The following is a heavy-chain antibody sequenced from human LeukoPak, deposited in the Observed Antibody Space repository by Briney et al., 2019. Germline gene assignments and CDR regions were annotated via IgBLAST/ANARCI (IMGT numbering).Heavy chain of an antibody. CDR2: ISSSGSTI. Sequence: GGSLRLSCAASGFTFSDYYMSWIRQARGKGLEWVSYISSSGSTIYYADSVKGRFTISRDNAKNSLYLQMNSLRAEDTAVYYCARDRRYYYDSSGYYYFDYWGQGTLVTVSS. J-gene: IGHJ4*02. CDR3: ARDRRYYYDSSGYYYFDY. V-gene: IGHV3-11*04. D-gene: IGHD3-22*01. CDR1: GFTFSDYY.